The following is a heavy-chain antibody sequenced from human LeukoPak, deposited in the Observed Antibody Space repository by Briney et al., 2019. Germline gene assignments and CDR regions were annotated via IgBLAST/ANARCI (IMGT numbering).Heavy chain of an antibody. D-gene: IGHD3-3*01. CDR3: ARDQYDTWSRRGNFDS. Sequence: GSLRLSCVASGFTFGKYWMSWVRQAPGKGLEWVANIKLDGSEKNYVDSVKGRFTISRDNTKNSLYLQMDSLRVEDTAVFYCARDQYDTWSRRGNFDSWGQGTLVIVSS. V-gene: IGHV3-7*03. J-gene: IGHJ4*02. CDR2: IKLDGSEK. CDR1: GFTFGKYW.